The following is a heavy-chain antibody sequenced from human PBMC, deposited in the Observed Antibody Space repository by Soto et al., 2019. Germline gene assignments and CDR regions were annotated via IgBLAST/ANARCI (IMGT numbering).Heavy chain of an antibody. Sequence: SETLSLTCTVSGGSISSGGYYWSWIRQHPGKGLEWIGYIYYSGSTYYNPSLKSRVTISVDTSKNQFSLKLSSVTAADTAVYYCARSYYGFWSGYSTYYYYYGMDVWGQGTTVTVSS. D-gene: IGHD3-3*01. CDR1: GGSISSGGYY. CDR2: IYYSGST. J-gene: IGHJ6*02. CDR3: ARSYYGFWSGYSTYYYYYGMDV. V-gene: IGHV4-31*03.